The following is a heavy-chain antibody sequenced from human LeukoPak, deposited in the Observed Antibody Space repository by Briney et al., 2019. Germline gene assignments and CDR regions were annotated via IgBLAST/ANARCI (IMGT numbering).Heavy chain of an antibody. CDR1: GVSLSNYA. D-gene: IGHD4-17*01. J-gene: IGHJ4*02. Sequence: GGSLRLSCTASGVSLSNYAMHWVRRPPGRGLEWVAVISFDGTNKYYGDSVEGRFSVSRDNSKNTLYLQMNSLGPDDTAMYYCATDYGDYEPIDYWGQGTLVTVSS. V-gene: IGHV3-30*04. CDR2: ISFDGTNK. CDR3: ATDYGDYEPIDY.